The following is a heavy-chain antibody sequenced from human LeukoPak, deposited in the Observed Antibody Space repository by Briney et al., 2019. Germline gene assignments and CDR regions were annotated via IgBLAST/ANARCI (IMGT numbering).Heavy chain of an antibody. D-gene: IGHD6-13*01. Sequence: SVKVSCKASGGTFSSYAISWVRQAPGQGLEWMGGITPIFGTANYAQKFQGRVTITADESTSTAYMELSSLRSEDTAVYYCATAAAGPGYFDYWGQGTLVTVSS. CDR1: GGTFSSYA. J-gene: IGHJ4*02. CDR2: ITPIFGTA. CDR3: ATAAAGPGYFDY. V-gene: IGHV1-69*13.